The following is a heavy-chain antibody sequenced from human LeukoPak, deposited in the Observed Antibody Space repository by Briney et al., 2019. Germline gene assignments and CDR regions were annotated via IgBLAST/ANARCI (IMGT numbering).Heavy chain of an antibody. CDR1: GGSISSSNW. CDR2: IYHSGST. V-gene: IGHV4-4*02. CDR3: ARAEYSSSSDWFDP. J-gene: IGHJ5*02. D-gene: IGHD6-6*01. Sequence: SETLSLTCAVSGGSISSSNWWSWVRQPPEKGLEWIGEIYHSGSTNYNPSLKSRVTISVDKSKNQFSLKLSSVTAADTAVYYCARAEYSSSSDWFDPWGQGTLVTVSS.